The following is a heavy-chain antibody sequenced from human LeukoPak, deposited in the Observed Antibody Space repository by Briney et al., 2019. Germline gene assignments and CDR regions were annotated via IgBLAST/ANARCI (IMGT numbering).Heavy chain of an antibody. J-gene: IGHJ4*02. CDR3: ARDLYGGTGRDY. Sequence: GGSLRLSCAASGFTFNSYSMNWVRQAPGKGLEWVSSISSSSSYIYYADSVKGRFTISRDNAKNSLYLQMNSLRAEGTAVYYCARDLYGGTGRDYWGQGTLVTVSS. V-gene: IGHV3-21*01. D-gene: IGHD4-23*01. CDR1: GFTFNSYS. CDR2: ISSSSSYI.